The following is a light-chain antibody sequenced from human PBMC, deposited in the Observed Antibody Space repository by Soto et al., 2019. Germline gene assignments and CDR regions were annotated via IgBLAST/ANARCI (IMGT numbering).Light chain of an antibody. CDR3: QQYNNWPT. Sequence: EIVMTQSPATLSVSPGERATLSCRASQSVSSNFAWYQQKPGQAPRLLIYGASTRATGIPARFSGSGSGTEFTLAISSLQSEYVAFYYCQQYNNWPTFGPGTKVDIK. CDR1: QSVSSN. J-gene: IGKJ3*01. CDR2: GAS. V-gene: IGKV3-15*01.